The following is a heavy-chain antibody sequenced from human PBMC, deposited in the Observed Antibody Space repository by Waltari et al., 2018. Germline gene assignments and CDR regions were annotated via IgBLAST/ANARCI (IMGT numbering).Heavy chain of an antibody. J-gene: IGHJ4*02. Sequence: QVQLVQSGAEVKKPGSSVKVSCTASGGTLNSYAISWVRQVPGQGLEWMGGIIPFLGIADYAQKFQGRVTITADESTTTAYMDLSSLRSDDTAVYYCARRSNSDYILDYWGQGTLVTVFS. D-gene: IGHD4-4*01. CDR3: ARRSNSDYILDY. V-gene: IGHV1-69*12. CDR2: IIPFLGIA. CDR1: GGTLNSYA.